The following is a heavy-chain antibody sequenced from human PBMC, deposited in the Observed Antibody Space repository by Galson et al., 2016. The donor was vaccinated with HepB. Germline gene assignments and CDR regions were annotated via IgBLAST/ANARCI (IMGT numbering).Heavy chain of an antibody. J-gene: IGHJ4*02. CDR2: IGGSGAAT. D-gene: IGHD6-13*01. CDR1: GFTSSDIW. Sequence: SLRLSCAASGFTSSDIWMNWVRQAPGKGLQWVSAIGGSGAATFYTDSVKGRFTISRDNSKNTLYLQMNSLRAEDTAVYYCARDIPFSSLDYWGQGILVTVSS. CDR3: ARDIPFSSLDY. V-gene: IGHV3-23*01.